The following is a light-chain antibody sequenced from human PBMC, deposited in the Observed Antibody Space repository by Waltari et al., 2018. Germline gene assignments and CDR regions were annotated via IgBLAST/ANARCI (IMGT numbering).Light chain of an antibody. J-gene: IGLJ1*01. CDR2: STN. V-gene: IGLV1-44*01. Sequence: QSVLTQPPSASGTPGQRVTISCSGRTFNIGSNTVSWFQQVPNMAPQLLISSTNQRPSGVPERFSGSKSGTSASLAISGLQSDDEADYYWAAWDDRLHGYVFGPGTRVTV. CDR1: TFNIGSNT. CDR3: AAWDDRLHGYV.